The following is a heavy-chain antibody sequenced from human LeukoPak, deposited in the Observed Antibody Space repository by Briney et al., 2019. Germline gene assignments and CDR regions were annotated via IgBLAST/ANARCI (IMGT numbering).Heavy chain of an antibody. CDR2: IYYSGST. CDR1: GGSISSSSYY. V-gene: IGHV4-39*07. CDR3: ARETRDGYLDAFDI. D-gene: IGHD5-24*01. Sequence: SETLSLTCTVSGGSISSSSYYWGWIRQPPGKGLEWIGSIYYSGSTDYNPSLKSRVTISVDTSKYQFSLKLTSVTDADTAVYYCARETRDGYLDAFDIWGQGTLVTVSS. J-gene: IGHJ3*02.